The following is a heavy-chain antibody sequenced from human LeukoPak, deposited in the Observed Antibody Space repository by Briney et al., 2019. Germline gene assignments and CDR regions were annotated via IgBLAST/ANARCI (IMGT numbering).Heavy chain of an antibody. CDR3: ARVGATYDAFDI. Sequence: SETLSLTCTVSGGSVSSGSYYWSWIRQPPGKGLEWIGYIHYSGSTNYNPSLKSRVTISVDTSKNQFSLKLSSVTAADTAVYYCARVGATYDAFDIWGQGTMVTVSS. D-gene: IGHD1-26*01. CDR2: IHYSGST. CDR1: GGSVSSGSYY. V-gene: IGHV4-61*01. J-gene: IGHJ3*02.